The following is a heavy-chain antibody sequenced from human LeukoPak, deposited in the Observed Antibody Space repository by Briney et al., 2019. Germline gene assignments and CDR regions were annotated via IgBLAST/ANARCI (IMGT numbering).Heavy chain of an antibody. J-gene: IGHJ4*02. CDR1: GFTFSSYN. D-gene: IGHD6-19*01. CDR3: ARGKVAGTVDY. CDR2: ISTSSTYI. Sequence: GGSLRLSCSASGFTFSSYNMDWARQAPGKGLEWVSSISTSSTYIFYADSVRGRFTVSRDNAKNSLYLQMKTLSAEDTAVYYCARGKVAGTVDYWGQGTLVTVSS. V-gene: IGHV3-21*01.